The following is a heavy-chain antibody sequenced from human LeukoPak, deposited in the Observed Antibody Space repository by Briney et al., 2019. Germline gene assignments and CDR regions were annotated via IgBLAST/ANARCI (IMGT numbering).Heavy chain of an antibody. CDR1: GYTFTGYY. CDR3: ATLGMETYCSGGSCPPVASQWYYYYYYMDV. V-gene: IGHV1-2*02. CDR2: INPNSGGT. Sequence: GASVKVSCKASGYTFTGYYMHWVRQAPGQGLEWMGWINPNSGGTNYAQKFQGRVTMTRETSISTAYMELSRLRSDDTAVYYCATLGMETYCSGGSCPPVASQWYYYYYYMDVWGKGTTVTVSS. J-gene: IGHJ6*03. D-gene: IGHD2-15*01.